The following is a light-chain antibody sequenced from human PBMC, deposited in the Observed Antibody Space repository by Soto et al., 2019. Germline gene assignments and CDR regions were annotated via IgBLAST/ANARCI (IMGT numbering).Light chain of an antibody. J-gene: IGKJ2*01. Sequence: DIQMTQSPSTLSASVGDRVTITCRASQTISNWLAWYQQEPGKAPKLLIYDASSSRSGVPSRCSGSRFATAFTRTISSLQPDDFATYDCQQYSIYPYTFGQGTKLDIK. CDR3: QQYSIYPYT. CDR1: QTISNW. V-gene: IGKV1-5*01. CDR2: DAS.